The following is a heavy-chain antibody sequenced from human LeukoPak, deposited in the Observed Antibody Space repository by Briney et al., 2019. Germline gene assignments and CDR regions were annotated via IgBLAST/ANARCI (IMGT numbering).Heavy chain of an antibody. Sequence: GGSLRLSCAASGFTFSSYWVSWVRQAPGKGLEWVANIEQDGSEKYYVDSVKGRFTISRDNAKSSLYLQMNSLRAEDTAVYYCARVAVSAREYFDYWGQGTLVTVSS. D-gene: IGHD2-21*02. CDR2: IEQDGSEK. CDR1: GFTFSSYW. J-gene: IGHJ4*02. V-gene: IGHV3-7*01. CDR3: ARVAVSAREYFDY.